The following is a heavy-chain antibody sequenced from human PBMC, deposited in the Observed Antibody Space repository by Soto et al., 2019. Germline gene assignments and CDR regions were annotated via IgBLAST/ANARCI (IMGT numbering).Heavy chain of an antibody. J-gene: IGHJ5*02. CDR2: VYYTGST. Sequence: SATLSITCTVSGGSISSYYWTWIRQSPGKGLEWIGYVYYTGSTTYNPSLKSRLTISLDTSKNQFSLNLRSVTTADTAVYYCAKDQAKRITIFGVVILNWFDPWGQGTLVTVSS. D-gene: IGHD3-3*01. V-gene: IGHV4-59*01. CDR1: GGSISSYY. CDR3: AKDQAKRITIFGVVILNWFDP.